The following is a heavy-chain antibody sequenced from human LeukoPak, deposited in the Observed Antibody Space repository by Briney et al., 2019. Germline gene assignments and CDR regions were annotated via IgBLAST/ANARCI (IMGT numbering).Heavy chain of an antibody. D-gene: IGHD6-13*01. CDR3: ATSDPYSSSWYGWFDP. Sequence: PSETLSLTCTVSGGSISSSSYYWGWIRQPPGKGLEWIGSIYYSGSTYYNPSLKSRVTISVDTSKNQFSLKLSSVTAADTAVYYCATSDPYSSSWYGWFDPWGQGTLVTVSS. CDR2: IYYSGST. V-gene: IGHV4-39*01. CDR1: GGSISSSSYY. J-gene: IGHJ5*02.